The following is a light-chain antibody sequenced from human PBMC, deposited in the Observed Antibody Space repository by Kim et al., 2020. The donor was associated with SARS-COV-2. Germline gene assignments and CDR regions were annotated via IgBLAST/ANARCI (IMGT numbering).Light chain of an antibody. CDR1: GNSIGNEG. J-gene: IGLJ2*01. V-gene: IGLV10-54*01. Sequence: RTTAPLTGTGNGNSIGNEGAAWLRPRQSHPPKFLSYRNNSRPSGISERLSASRSGNTASLTITGLQPEDETDYYCSAWDSSLNAWVFGGGTQLTVL. CDR3: SAWDSSLNAWV. CDR2: RNN.